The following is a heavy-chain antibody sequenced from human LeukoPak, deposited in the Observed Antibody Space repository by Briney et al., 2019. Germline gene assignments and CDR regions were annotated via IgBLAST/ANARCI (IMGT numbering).Heavy chain of an antibody. CDR3: ARELVVPAAMRCYYYYYGMDV. Sequence: ASVKVSCKASGYSFTSYGISWVRQAPGQGLEWMGWISGNHGNTNYAQKFQGRVTMTTETSTSTAYMELRSLRSDDTAVYYCARELVVPAAMRCYYYYYGMDVWGQGTTVTVSS. V-gene: IGHV1-18*01. CDR2: ISGNHGNT. CDR1: GYSFTSYG. D-gene: IGHD2-2*01. J-gene: IGHJ6*02.